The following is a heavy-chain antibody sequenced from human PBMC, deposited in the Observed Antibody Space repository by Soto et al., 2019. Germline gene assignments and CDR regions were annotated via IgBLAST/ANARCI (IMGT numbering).Heavy chain of an antibody. CDR1: GYTFTKYD. CDR3: VRQYYDFWTDYPDFDY. D-gene: IGHD3-3*01. CDR2: ISPNSGRP. J-gene: IGHJ4*02. Sequence: ASVKVPCKASGYTFTKYDISWVRQAPGQGLEWLGLISPNSGRPSYAQKFEGRVTMTTDTSTTTAYLELRSLRSDDTAVYYCVRQYYDFWTDYPDFDYWGQGTLVTVSS. V-gene: IGHV1-18*04.